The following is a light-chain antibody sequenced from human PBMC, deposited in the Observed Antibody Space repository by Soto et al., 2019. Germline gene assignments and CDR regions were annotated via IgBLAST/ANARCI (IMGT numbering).Light chain of an antibody. CDR1: SSDIGRANL. J-gene: IGLJ3*02. CDR2: EGT. Sequence: QSALTQPASVSGSPGQSITISCTGSSSDIGRANLVSWYQQHPGKAPKLMIYEGTKRPSGVPDRFSGSKSGNTASLTISGPEAEDEADYHCCSCAHPDSLVFGGGTKLTVL. V-gene: IGLV2-23*01. CDR3: CSCAHPDSLV.